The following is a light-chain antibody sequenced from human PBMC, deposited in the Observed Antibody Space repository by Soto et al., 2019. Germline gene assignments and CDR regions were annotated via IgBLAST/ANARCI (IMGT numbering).Light chain of an antibody. V-gene: IGLV1-47*01. Sequence: QSVLTQPPSASGTPGQRVTISCSGSDANIGSNFVCWYQQVPGMAPKLLIYRNDRRPSGVPDRFSGSKSGTTASLAISGLRSDDEGDYYCAAWDDTLTVLFGGGTKLTVL. CDR1: DANIGSNF. J-gene: IGLJ2*01. CDR3: AAWDDTLTVL. CDR2: RND.